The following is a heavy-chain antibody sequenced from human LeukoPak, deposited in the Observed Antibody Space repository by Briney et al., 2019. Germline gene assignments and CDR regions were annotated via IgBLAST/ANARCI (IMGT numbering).Heavy chain of an antibody. CDR3: ARRAALGSSWDFDF. CDR2: IHYTGKT. CDR1: GGSDNYY. V-gene: IGHV4-39*01. Sequence: PSETLSLTCTVSGGSDNYYWGWIRPPPGKGLEWIASIHYTGKTYYNPSLKSRVTISVGTSKNQVLLRLSSVAAADTAVYYCARRAALGSSWDFDFWGQGTLVTVSS. J-gene: IGHJ4*02. D-gene: IGHD6-13*01.